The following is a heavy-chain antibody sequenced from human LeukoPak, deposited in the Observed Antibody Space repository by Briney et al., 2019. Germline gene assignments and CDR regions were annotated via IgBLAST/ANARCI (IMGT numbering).Heavy chain of an antibody. CDR3: ARHARGTGYFDY. CDR1: GGSISSGDYY. D-gene: IGHD3/OR15-3a*01. CDR2: IYYSGST. J-gene: IGHJ4*02. V-gene: IGHV4-30-4*01. Sequence: SQTLSLTCTVSGGSISSGDYYWSWIRQPPGKGLEWIGYIYYSGSTNYNPSLKSRVTISVDTSKNQFSLNLSSVTAADTAVYYCARHARGTGYFDYWGQGTLVTVSS.